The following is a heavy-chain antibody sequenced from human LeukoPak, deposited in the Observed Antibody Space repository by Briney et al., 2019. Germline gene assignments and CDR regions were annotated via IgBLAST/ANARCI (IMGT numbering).Heavy chain of an antibody. J-gene: IGHJ4*02. Sequence: ASVKVSCKASGYTFTGYYMHWVRQAPGQGLEWMGWINPNSGGTNYAQKFQGRVTMTRDTSISTAYMELSRLRSDDTAVYYCARDLYLDWSSADYWGQGTLVTVSS. CDR1: GYTFTGYY. CDR3: ARDLYLDWSSADY. V-gene: IGHV1-2*02. D-gene: IGHD3-9*01. CDR2: INPNSGGT.